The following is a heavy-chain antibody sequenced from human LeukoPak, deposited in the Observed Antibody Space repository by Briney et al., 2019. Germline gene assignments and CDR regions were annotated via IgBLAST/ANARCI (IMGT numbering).Heavy chain of an antibody. J-gene: IGHJ4*02. CDR1: GLTFSDYY. V-gene: IGHV3-11*01. Sequence: GGSLRLSCAASGLTFSDYYMSWIRQAPGKGLEWVSYISSSGSTIYYADSVKGRFTISRDNAKNSLYLQMNSLRAEDTAVYYCARMAEGYCSSTSCYSFDYWGQGTLVTVSS. CDR3: ARMAEGYCSSTSCYSFDY. CDR2: ISSSGSTI. D-gene: IGHD2-2*02.